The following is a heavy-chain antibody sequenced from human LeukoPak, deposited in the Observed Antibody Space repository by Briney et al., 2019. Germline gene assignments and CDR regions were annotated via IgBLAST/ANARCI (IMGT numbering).Heavy chain of an antibody. CDR3: ARNALVYYDSSGSHFDY. J-gene: IGHJ4*02. D-gene: IGHD3-22*01. CDR2: ISAYNGNT. Sequence: ASVKVSCKASGYTFTSYGISWVRQAPGQGLEWMGWISAYNGNTNYAQKLQGRVTMTTDTSTSTAYMELRSLRSDDPAVYYCARNALVYYDSSGSHFDYWGQGTLVTVSS. CDR1: GYTFTSYG. V-gene: IGHV1-18*01.